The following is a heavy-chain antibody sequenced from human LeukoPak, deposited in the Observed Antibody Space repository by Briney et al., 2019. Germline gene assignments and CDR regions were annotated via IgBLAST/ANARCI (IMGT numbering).Heavy chain of an antibody. D-gene: IGHD7-27*01. CDR2: ISGSGDST. CDR3: AKDPGHYFDY. J-gene: IGHJ4*02. CDR1: GFTFSSYA. V-gene: IGHV3-23*01. Sequence: GGSLRLSCAASGFTFSSYAMSWVRQAPGKGLEWVSTISGSGDSTYYADSVKGRFTISRDNSKNTLYLQMNSLRAEDTAVYYCAKDPGHYFDYWGQGTLVTVSS.